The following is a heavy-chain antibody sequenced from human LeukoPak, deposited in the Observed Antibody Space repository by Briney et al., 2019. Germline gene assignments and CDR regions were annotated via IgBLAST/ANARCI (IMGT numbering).Heavy chain of an antibody. J-gene: IGHJ4*02. CDR3: ARHASYSSGRFFDY. Sequence: PSETLSLTCTVSGGSISSYYWSWIRQPPGKGLEWIGYIYYSGSTNYNPSLKSRVTISVDTSKNQFSLKLSSVTAADTAVYYCARHASYSSGRFFDYWGQGTLDTVSS. CDR1: GGSISSYY. CDR2: IYYSGST. V-gene: IGHV4-59*08. D-gene: IGHD6-19*01.